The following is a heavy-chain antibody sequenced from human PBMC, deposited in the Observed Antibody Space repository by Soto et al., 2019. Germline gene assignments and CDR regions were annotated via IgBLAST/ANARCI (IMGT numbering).Heavy chain of an antibody. CDR1: GFTVSSNY. D-gene: IGHD1-1*01. Sequence: GGSLRLSCAASGFTVSSNYMSWVRQAPGKGLEWVSVIYSGGSTYYADSVKGRFTISRDNSKNTLYLQMNSLRAEDTAVYYCARASTTAVTTKTPTDYWGQGTLVTVSS. CDR2: IYSGGST. CDR3: ARASTTAVTTKTPTDY. J-gene: IGHJ4*02. V-gene: IGHV3-66*01.